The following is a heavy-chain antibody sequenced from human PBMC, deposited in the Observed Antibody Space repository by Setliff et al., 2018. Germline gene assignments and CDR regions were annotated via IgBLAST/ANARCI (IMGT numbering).Heavy chain of an antibody. V-gene: IGHV1-18*01. CDR1: GYSFINYG. CDR3: ARAPLMVVVPPDAHRFDP. Sequence: ASVKVSCKASGYSFINYGITWVRQAPGQGLEWMGWISPYKSDTNYAQKLQGRVSMATDTSTSTAYMELRNLRSDDTALYYCARAPLMVVVPPDAHRFDPWGQGTLVTVSS. CDR2: ISPYKSDT. J-gene: IGHJ5*02. D-gene: IGHD2-2*01.